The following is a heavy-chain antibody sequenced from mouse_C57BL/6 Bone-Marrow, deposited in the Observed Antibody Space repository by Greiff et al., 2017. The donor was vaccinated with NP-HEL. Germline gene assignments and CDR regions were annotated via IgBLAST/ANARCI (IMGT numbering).Heavy chain of an antibody. J-gene: IGHJ4*01. CDR1: GFNIKDDY. CDR3: TNSRLNYYGSYYAMDY. D-gene: IGHD1-1*01. V-gene: IGHV14-4*01. Sequence: EVQLQQSGAELVRPGASVKLSCTASGFNIKDDYMHWVKQRPEQGLEWIGWIDPENGDTEYASKFQGKATITADTTSNTAYLQLSSLTSEDTAVYYCTNSRLNYYGSYYAMDYWGQGTSVTVSS. CDR2: IDPENGDT.